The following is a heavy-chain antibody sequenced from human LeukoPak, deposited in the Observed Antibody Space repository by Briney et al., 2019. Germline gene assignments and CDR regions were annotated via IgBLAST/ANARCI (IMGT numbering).Heavy chain of an antibody. J-gene: IGHJ5*02. CDR2: INHSGST. Sequence: SETLSLTCAVYGGSFSGYYWSWIRQPPGKGVEWIGEINHSGSTNYNPSLKSRVTISVDTSKNQFSLKLSSVTAADTAVYYCARGQPVDIVATISGGNWFDPWGQGTLVTVSS. V-gene: IGHV4-34*01. D-gene: IGHD5-12*01. CDR1: GGSFSGYY. CDR3: ARGQPVDIVATISGGNWFDP.